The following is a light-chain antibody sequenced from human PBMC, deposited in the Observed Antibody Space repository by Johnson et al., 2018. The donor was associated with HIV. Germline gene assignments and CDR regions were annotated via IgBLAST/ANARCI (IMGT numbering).Light chain of an antibody. CDR2: ENN. Sequence: QSLLTQPPSVSAAPGQKVTISCSGSSSNIGNNYVSWYQQFPGAAPKLLIYENNKRPSGIPDRFSGSKSDTSATLGITGLQTGDEAAYYCATWDRSLTIGGVVGTGTKGTVL. CDR3: ATWDRSLTIGGV. J-gene: IGLJ1*01. CDR1: SSNIGNNY. V-gene: IGLV1-51*02.